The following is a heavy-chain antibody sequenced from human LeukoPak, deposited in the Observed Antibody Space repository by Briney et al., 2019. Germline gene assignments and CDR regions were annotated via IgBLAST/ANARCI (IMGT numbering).Heavy chain of an antibody. CDR1: GYSFTIYW. D-gene: IGHD2-15*01. CDR3: ARHRSFVGLDSNNWFDP. Sequence: GESLNISCKGSGYSFTIYWIGCVRQMPGKGLECMGIIYPGDSDTRYSPSFQGQVTISADKSISTAYLQWSSLKASDTAMYYCARHRSFVGLDSNNWFDPWGQGTLVTVSS. CDR2: IYPGDSDT. J-gene: IGHJ5*02. V-gene: IGHV5-51*01.